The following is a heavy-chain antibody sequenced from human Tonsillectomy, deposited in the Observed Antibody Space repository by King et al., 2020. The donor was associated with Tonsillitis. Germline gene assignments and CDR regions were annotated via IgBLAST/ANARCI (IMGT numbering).Heavy chain of an antibody. CDR1: GFTFSDAW. V-gene: IGHV3-15*01. D-gene: IGHD3/OR15-3a*01. J-gene: IGHJ4*02. CDR3: TSDLSDLWTGYYFGSFDH. Sequence: VQLVESGGGLVKPGGSLRLSCAASGFTFSDAWMTWVRQAPGKGLEWVGRIKSKTDGGTTDYAAPVKGRVTISRDDSKNTGYLQMNSLKTEDTAVYYCTSDLSDLWTGYYFGSFDHWGQGTLVTVSS. CDR2: IKSKTDGGTT.